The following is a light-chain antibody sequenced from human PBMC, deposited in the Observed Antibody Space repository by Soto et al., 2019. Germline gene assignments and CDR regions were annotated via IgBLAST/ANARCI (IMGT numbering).Light chain of an antibody. Sequence: QSVLTQPASVSGSPGQSITISCTGTSSDVGGYNYVSWDQQHPGKAPKLMIYDVSNRPSGVSNRFSGSKSGNTASLTISGLQAEDEADYSCSSYTSSSTVFGGGTKLTVL. J-gene: IGLJ2*01. CDR2: DVS. CDR1: SSDVGGYNY. V-gene: IGLV2-14*01. CDR3: SSYTSSSTV.